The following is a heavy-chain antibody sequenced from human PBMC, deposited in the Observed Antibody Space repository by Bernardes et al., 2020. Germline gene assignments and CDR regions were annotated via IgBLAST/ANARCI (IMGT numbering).Heavy chain of an antibody. V-gene: IGHV1-3*04. CDR2: INTVNGNT. J-gene: IGHJ4*02. CDR3: ARGGEYLFFDF. D-gene: IGHD3-10*01. Sequence: ASVKVSCKASGYSFTYYAVHWVRQAPGQRLEWMGWINTVNGNTKYSQNFQGRMTVTRDTSANIVFMDLSSLKSDDTAVYFCARGGEYLFFDFWGQGTLVTVSS. CDR1: GYSFTYYA.